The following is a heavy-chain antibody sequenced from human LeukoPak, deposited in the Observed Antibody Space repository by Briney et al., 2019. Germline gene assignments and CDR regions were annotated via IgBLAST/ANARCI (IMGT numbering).Heavy chain of an antibody. CDR1: GFTFSSYG. V-gene: IGHV3-30*18. J-gene: IGHJ4*02. Sequence: GGSLRLSCAASGFTFSSYGMHWVRQAPGKGLEWVAVISYDGSNKYYADSVKGRFTISRDNSKNTLYLQMNSLRAEDTAVYYCAKPSHTLDYWGQGTLVTVSS. CDR2: ISYDGSNK. CDR3: AKPSHTLDY.